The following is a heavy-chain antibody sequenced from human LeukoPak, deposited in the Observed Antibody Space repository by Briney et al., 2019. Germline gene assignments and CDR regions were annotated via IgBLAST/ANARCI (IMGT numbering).Heavy chain of an antibody. CDR1: GGSISSSS. Sequence: ETLSLTCTVSGGSISSSSYYWGWIRQPPGKGLEWVSSISSSSSYIYYADSVKGRFTISRDNAKSSMWLQMNSLRDEDTAVYYCARDQTPFYWGQGSLVTVSS. J-gene: IGHJ4*02. CDR3: ARDQTPFY. D-gene: IGHD2-15*01. CDR2: ISSSSSYI. V-gene: IGHV3-21*01.